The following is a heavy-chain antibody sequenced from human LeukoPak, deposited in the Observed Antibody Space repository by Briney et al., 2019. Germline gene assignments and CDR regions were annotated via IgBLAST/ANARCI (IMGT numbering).Heavy chain of an antibody. D-gene: IGHD2-2*01. CDR3: ARRVVVPAAPYYFDY. Sequence: GGSLRLSCATSGFTFRSHAMHWVRQAPGKGLVWVSRINSDGSSTSYADSVKGRFTISRDNAKNTLYLQMNSLRAEDTAVYYCARRVVVPAAPYYFDYWGQGTLVTVSS. CDR2: INSDGSST. V-gene: IGHV3-74*01. CDR1: GFTFRSHA. J-gene: IGHJ4*02.